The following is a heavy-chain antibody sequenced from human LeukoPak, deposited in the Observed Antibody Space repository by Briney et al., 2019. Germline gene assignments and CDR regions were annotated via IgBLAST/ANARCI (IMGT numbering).Heavy chain of an antibody. CDR2: IDTSGDNT. CDR1: GLTFSTYA. D-gene: IGHD2-8*02. CDR3: AILT. J-gene: IGHJ4*02. Sequence: GRSLRLSCAASGLTFSTYAMSWVRQAPGKGLEWVSKIDTSGDNTYYADSVKGLFIISRDNSKNTLSLQMSRLSIEDTATYDFAILTRGQGTLVTVSS. V-gene: IGHV3-23*05.